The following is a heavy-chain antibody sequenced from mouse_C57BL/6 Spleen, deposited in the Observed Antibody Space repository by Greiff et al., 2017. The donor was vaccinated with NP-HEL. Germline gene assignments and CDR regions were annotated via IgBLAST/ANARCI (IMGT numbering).Heavy chain of an antibody. CDR2: INPNYGTT. J-gene: IGHJ4*01. CDR3: ARWGLRDYAMDY. D-gene: IGHD2-4*01. V-gene: IGHV1-39*01. CDR1: GYSFTDYN. Sequence: EVKLQQSGPELVKPGASVKISCKASGYSFTDYNMNWVKQSNGKSLEWIGVINPNYGTTSYNQKFKGKATLTADKSSSTAYMQLSSLTSEDSAVYFCARWGLRDYAMDYWGQGTSVTVSS.